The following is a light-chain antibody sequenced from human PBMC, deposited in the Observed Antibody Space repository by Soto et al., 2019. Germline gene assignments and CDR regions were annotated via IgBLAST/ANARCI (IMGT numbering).Light chain of an antibody. CDR2: KAS. J-gene: IGKJ1*01. CDR3: QQSNSYSRT. Sequence: MQMTQYPSTLSASVGDTVTVTCGASQSVSGWLAWYQQKPGEAPKLLIYKASTLKSGVPSRFSGSGSGTEGTLTISSLQQDDGTTYDCQQSNSYSRTFGQGTKVDIK. V-gene: IGKV1-5*03. CDR1: QSVSGW.